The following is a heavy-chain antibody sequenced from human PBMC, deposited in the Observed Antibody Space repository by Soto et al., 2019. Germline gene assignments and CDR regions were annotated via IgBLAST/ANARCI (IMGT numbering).Heavy chain of an antibody. Sequence: SETLSLTCTVSGGSISSGDYYWTLIRQPPGKGLEWIGFIFYTGSPYYNPSLKSRVAISVDTSKNQFSLKLSSVTAADTAVYYCARTLYSYGPRFDYWGQGTLVTVSS. CDR3: ARTLYSYGPRFDY. J-gene: IGHJ4*02. V-gene: IGHV4-30-4*02. CDR1: GGSISSGDYY. D-gene: IGHD5-18*01. CDR2: IFYTGSP.